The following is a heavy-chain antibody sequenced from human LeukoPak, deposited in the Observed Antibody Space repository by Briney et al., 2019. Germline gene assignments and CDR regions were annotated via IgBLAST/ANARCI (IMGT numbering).Heavy chain of an antibody. CDR3: ATVVGYQYYFDF. J-gene: IGHJ4*02. CDR2: IKQDGTDT. V-gene: IGHV3-7*01. D-gene: IGHD5-18*01. Sequence: NIKQDGTDTYSVASMKPRFPISSDNAKTSLYLQMNSLRAEHTAVYYCATVVGYQYYFDFWGQGTLVTVSS.